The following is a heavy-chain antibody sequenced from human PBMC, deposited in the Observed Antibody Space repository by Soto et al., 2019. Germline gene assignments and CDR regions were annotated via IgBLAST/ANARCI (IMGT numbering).Heavy chain of an antibody. J-gene: IGHJ6*02. CDR2: ISGSGGST. D-gene: IGHD3-10*01. Sequence: PGGSLRLSCAASGFSFSSSGMHWVRQAPGKRLEWVAVISGSGGSTYYADSVKGRFTISRDNSKNTLYLQMNSLRAEDTAVYYCAPPRDHYYASGSRYGMGVSGPGTQFTISS. CDR1: GFSFSSSG. CDR3: APPRDHYYASGSRYGMGV. V-gene: IGHV3-23*01.